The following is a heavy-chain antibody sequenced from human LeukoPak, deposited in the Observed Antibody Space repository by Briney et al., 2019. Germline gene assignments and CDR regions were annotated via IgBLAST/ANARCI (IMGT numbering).Heavy chain of an antibody. V-gene: IGHV3-48*01. CDR3: ASSGSYRFDY. CDR2: IGRSSSPI. J-gene: IGHJ4*02. D-gene: IGHD1-26*01. CDR1: GFTFSTYS. Sequence: GGSLRLSCAASGFTFSTYSMNWVRQAPGKGLEWVSYIGRSSSPIYYADSVKGRFTISRDNAKNSLYLQMNSLRPEDTAVYYCASSGSYRFDYWGQGTLVTVSS.